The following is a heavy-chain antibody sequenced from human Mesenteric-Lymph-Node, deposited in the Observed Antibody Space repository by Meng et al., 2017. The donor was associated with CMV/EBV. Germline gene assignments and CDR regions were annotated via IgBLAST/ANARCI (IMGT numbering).Heavy chain of an antibody. D-gene: IGHD3-10*01. Sequence: ASVKVSCKASGYTFTSYDINWVRQATGQGLEWMGWMNPNSGNTGYAQKFQGRVTMTRNTSISTAYMELSSLRSEDTAVYYCARERESYYYYGMDVWGQGTTVTVSS. CDR2: MNPNSGNT. V-gene: IGHV1-8*01. CDR1: GYTFTSYD. CDR3: ARERESYYYYGMDV. J-gene: IGHJ6*02.